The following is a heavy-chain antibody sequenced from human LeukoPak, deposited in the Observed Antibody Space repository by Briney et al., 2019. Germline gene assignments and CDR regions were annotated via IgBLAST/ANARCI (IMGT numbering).Heavy chain of an antibody. J-gene: IGHJ6*03. V-gene: IGHV1-69*05. CDR3: ARDHQIRTKDYYYYYYMDF. Sequence: SVKVSCKASGGTFSSYAISWVRQAPGQGLEWMGRIIPIFGTANYAQKFQGRVTITTDESTSTAFMELSSLRSEDTAVYYCARDHQIRTKDYYYYYYMDFWGKGTTVTVSS. CDR1: GGTFSSYA. CDR2: IIPIFGTA. D-gene: IGHD1-14*01.